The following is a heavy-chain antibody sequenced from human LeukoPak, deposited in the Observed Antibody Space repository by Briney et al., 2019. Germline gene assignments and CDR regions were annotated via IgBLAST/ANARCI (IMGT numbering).Heavy chain of an antibody. CDR1: GGSISSGGYY. J-gene: IGHJ4*02. V-gene: IGHV4-30-2*01. CDR3: ARAGHYYDSSGYYYQASLDY. CDR2: IYHSGST. D-gene: IGHD3-22*01. Sequence: SETLSLTCTVSGGSISSGGYYWSWIRQPPGKGLEWIGYIYHSGSTYYNPSLKSRVTISVDRSKNQFSLKLSSVTAADTAVYYCARAGHYYDSSGYYYQASLDYWGQGTLVTVSS.